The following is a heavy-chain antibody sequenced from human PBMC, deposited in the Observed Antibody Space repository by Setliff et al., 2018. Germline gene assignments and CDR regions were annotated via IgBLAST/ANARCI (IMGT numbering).Heavy chain of an antibody. Sequence: SETLSLTCAVYGGSFSGYYWSWIRQPPGKGLEWIGEINHSGSTNYNPSLKSRVTISVDTSKNQFSLKLSSVTAADTAVYYCARRYNFWSGYLDYWGQGTLV. CDR1: GGSFSGYY. CDR3: ARRYNFWSGYLDY. V-gene: IGHV4-34*01. D-gene: IGHD3-3*01. J-gene: IGHJ4*02. CDR2: INHSGST.